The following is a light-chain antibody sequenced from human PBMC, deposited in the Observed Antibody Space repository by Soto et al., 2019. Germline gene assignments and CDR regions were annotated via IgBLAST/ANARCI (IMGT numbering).Light chain of an antibody. Sequence: EIVLTQSPGTLSLSPGERATIACRASQSVSSSHLAWYQQKPGQAPRLLLYGASSRATGIPDRFSGSGSGTDFTLTISRLEPEDFVVYYCQQYGSSPPLTFGGGTKVDIK. CDR3: QQYGSSPPLT. CDR2: GAS. J-gene: IGKJ4*01. V-gene: IGKV3-20*01. CDR1: QSVSSSH.